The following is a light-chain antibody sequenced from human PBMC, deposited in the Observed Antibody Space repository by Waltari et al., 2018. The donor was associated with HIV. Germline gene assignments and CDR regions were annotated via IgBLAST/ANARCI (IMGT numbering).Light chain of an antibody. Sequence: QSALTQPASVSGSPGQSITISCTGTSRHVGGYNYVPWSQQHPGKAPKLMIYEVSNRPSGVSNRFSGSKSGNTASLTISGLQAEDEADYYCSSYTSSSTLVFGGGTKLTVL. V-gene: IGLV2-14*01. CDR3: SSYTSSSTLV. CDR2: EVS. J-gene: IGLJ3*02. CDR1: SRHVGGYNY.